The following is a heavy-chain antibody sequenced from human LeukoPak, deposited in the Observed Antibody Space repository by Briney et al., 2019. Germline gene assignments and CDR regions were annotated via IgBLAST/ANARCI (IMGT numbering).Heavy chain of an antibody. Sequence: PGGSLRLSCAASGFTFSSYGIHLVRQAPGQGLEWVAVISYDGSNKYYADSVKGRFTISRDNSKNTLYLQMNSLRAEDTAVYYCAKDLRWGAVDYWGQGTLVTVSS. J-gene: IGHJ4*02. CDR3: AKDLRWGAVDY. V-gene: IGHV3-30*18. D-gene: IGHD4-23*01. CDR1: GFTFSSYG. CDR2: ISYDGSNK.